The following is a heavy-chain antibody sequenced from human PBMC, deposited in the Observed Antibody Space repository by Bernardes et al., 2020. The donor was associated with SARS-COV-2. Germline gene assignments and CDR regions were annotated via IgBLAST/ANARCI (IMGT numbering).Heavy chain of an antibody. CDR1: GFTFSSYA. V-gene: IGHV3-23*01. CDR3: AKDLRWYYFDY. D-gene: IGHD4-17*01. J-gene: IGHJ4*02. CDR2: ISGSGGST. Sequence: GSLRISFAASGFTFSSYAMSWVRQAPGRGLEWVSAISGSGGSTYYADSVRGRFTISRDNSKNTLYLQMNSLRAEDTAVYYCAKDLRWYYFDYWGQGTLVTVSS.